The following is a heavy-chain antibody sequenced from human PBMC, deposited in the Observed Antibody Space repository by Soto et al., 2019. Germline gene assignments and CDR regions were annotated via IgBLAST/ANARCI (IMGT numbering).Heavy chain of an antibody. CDR1: EDXFTHYD. D-gene: IGHD2-21*01. J-gene: IGHJ5*02. CDR2: MNPHTGNI. Sequence: QVELVQXXXXXXXPGASVKVSCQASEDXFTHYDINWVRQATXXGLEWMGWMNPHTGNIDYAHKFQGRLTMTRDRATRAVYMELSSLRSDDTAVYYCVRRVASGHRILFDPWGQGTLVTVPS. CDR3: VRRVASGHRILFDP. V-gene: IGHV1-8*02.